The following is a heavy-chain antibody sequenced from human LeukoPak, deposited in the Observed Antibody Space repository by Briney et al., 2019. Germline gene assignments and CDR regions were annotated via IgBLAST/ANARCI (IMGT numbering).Heavy chain of an antibody. V-gene: IGHV3-53*04. CDR2: IYSGGST. CDR3: ASSGYYDSSIFDY. D-gene: IGHD3-22*01. CDR1: GFSVSSNY. J-gene: IGHJ4*02. Sequence: GGSLRLSCGASGFSVSSNYMSWVRQAPGKGLEWVSVIYSGGSTYYADSVKGRFTISRHNSKNALYLQMNSLRPEDTAVYYCASSGYYDSSIFDYWGQGTLVTVSS.